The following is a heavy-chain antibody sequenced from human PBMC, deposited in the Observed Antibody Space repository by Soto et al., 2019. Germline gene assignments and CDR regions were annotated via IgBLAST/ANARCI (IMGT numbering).Heavy chain of an antibody. J-gene: IGHJ6*02. CDR1: GYTFTGYY. D-gene: IGHD2-2*01. CDR2: INPNSGGT. Sequence: GASVKVSCKASGYTFTGYYMHWVRQAPGQGLEWMGWINPNSGGTNYAQKFQGRVTMTRDTSISTAYMELSRLRSDDTAVYYCARGRYCSSTSCYWGYYYYGMDVWGQGTTVT. CDR3: ARGRYCSSTSCYWGYYYYGMDV. V-gene: IGHV1-2*02.